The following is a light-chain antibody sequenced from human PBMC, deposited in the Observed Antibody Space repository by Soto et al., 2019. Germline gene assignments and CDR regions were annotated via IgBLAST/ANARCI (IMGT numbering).Light chain of an antibody. Sequence: IVLTQSRATLSLSPGEKSTLACRASQNINTYLGWYQQKHGQAPRILIYGASTRAIGIPARFSGSGYGTEFNLTISSLQPEDFAVYYCQQYNNWPPTFGQGTRLEIK. CDR1: QNINTY. CDR3: QQYNNWPPT. CDR2: GAS. J-gene: IGKJ5*01. V-gene: IGKV3-15*01.